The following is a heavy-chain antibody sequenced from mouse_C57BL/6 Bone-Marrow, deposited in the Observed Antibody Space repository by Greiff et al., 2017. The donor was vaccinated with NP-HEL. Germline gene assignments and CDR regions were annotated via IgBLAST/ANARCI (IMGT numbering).Heavy chain of an antibody. V-gene: IGHV1-61*01. CDR2: IYPSDSET. Sequence: VKQSCKASGYTFTSYWMDWVKQRPGQGLEWIGNIYPSDSETHYNQKFKDKATLTVDKSSSTAYMQLSSLTSEDSAVYYCARSIRDYYAMDYWGQGTSVTVSS. CDR3: ARSIRDYYAMDY. J-gene: IGHJ4*01. D-gene: IGHD2-3*01. CDR1: GYTFTSYW.